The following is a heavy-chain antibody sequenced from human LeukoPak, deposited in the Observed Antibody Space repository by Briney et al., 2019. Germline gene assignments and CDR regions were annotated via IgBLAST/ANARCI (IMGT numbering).Heavy chain of an antibody. J-gene: IGHJ4*02. V-gene: IGHV3-23*01. CDR3: ARESYDILTGYYNPHFDY. Sequence: GGSLRLSCAASGFTFNNYAMRWVRQAPGKGLEWVSGISGSGTTINYADSVKGRFTISRDNSKNTLYLQMNSLRAEDTAVYYCARESYDILTGYYNPHFDYWGQGTLVTVSS. CDR2: ISGSGTTI. D-gene: IGHD3-9*01. CDR1: GFTFNNYA.